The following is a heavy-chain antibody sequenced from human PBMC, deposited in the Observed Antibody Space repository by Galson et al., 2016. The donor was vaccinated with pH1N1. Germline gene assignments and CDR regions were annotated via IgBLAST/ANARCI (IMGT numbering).Heavy chain of an antibody. Sequence: SETLSLTCAVNGGPFSAFFWTWIRQPPGKGLEWIGETNHGGTSNYNPSLKSRVTMSVDTSKIQFSLQLSSVTAADTAVYYCARQGGDAYKWLWYFDLWGRGTLVSVFS. CDR3: ARQGGDAYKWLWYFDL. V-gene: IGHV4-34*01. CDR1: GGPFSAFF. D-gene: IGHD5-12*01. J-gene: IGHJ2*01. CDR2: TNHGGTS.